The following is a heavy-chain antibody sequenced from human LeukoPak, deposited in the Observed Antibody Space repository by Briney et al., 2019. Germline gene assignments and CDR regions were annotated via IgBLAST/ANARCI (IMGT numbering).Heavy chain of an antibody. CDR3: VRDRNYYEALQRSY. CDR2: ITGAGDTT. D-gene: IGHD3-3*01. CDR1: GFTFSTFA. V-gene: IGHV3-23*01. Sequence: PGGSLRLSCAASGFTFSTFAMSWVRQDPGRGLEWVSSITGAGDTTFYPESVKGRFTISRDNSKNTLYLQMNSLRVEDTALYFCVRDRNYYEALQRSYWGQGTLVTVPS. J-gene: IGHJ4*02.